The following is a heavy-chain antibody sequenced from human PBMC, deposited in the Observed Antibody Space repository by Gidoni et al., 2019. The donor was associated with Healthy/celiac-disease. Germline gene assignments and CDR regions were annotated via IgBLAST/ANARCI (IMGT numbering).Heavy chain of an antibody. V-gene: IGHV4-34*01. D-gene: IGHD1-1*01. Sequence: QVQLQQWGAGLLKPSETLSLTCAVYGVSFSGYYWSWIRQPPGKGLEWIGDINHSGSTNYNPSLKSRVTISVDTSKNQFSLKLSSVTAADTAVYYCARGGRERRFYYYGMDVWGQGTTVTVSS. J-gene: IGHJ6*02. CDR1: GVSFSGYY. CDR2: INHSGST. CDR3: ARGGRERRFYYYGMDV.